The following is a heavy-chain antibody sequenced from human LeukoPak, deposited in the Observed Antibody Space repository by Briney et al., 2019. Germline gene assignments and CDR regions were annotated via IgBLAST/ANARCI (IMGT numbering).Heavy chain of an antibody. J-gene: IGHJ4*02. Sequence: KPSETLSLTCTVSGGSISSSSYYWGWLRQPPGKGLEWIGSIYYSGTTYHNPSLKSRVTISVDTSNNQFSLTLPSLTAADTAVYYCARILRRSGNIDYWGQGTLVTVSS. CDR1: GGSISSSSYY. CDR2: IYYSGTT. D-gene: IGHD5-12*01. CDR3: ARILRRSGNIDY. V-gene: IGHV4-39*01.